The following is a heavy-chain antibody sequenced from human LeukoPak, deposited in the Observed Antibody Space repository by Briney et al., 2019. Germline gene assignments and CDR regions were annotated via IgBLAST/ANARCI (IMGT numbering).Heavy chain of an antibody. CDR2: MSSGGSYI. V-gene: IGHV3-21*06. J-gene: IGHJ4*02. CDR1: GLTFSSYA. Sequence: GGSLRLSCAASGLTFSSYAMTWVRQAPGKELEWISSMSSGGSYIYYADSVRGRFTISRDNAKDSLFLLMNSLRVEDTAVYYCARGRPTGSSRRFVVQWGQGTLVTVSS. CDR3: ARGRPTGSSRRFVVQ. D-gene: IGHD2-15*01.